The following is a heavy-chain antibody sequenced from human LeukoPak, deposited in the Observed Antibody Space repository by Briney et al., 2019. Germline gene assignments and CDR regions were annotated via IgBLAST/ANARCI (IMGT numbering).Heavy chain of an antibody. J-gene: IGHJ6*02. V-gene: IGHV1-69*13. Sequence: SVKVSCKASGGTFSSYAISWVRQAPGQGLEWMGGIIPIFGTANYAQRFQGRVTITADESTSTAYMELSSLRSEDTAVYYCARSYIVVVPAANQGPLYGMDVWGQGTTVTVSS. CDR2: IIPIFGTA. CDR3: ARSYIVVVPAANQGPLYGMDV. D-gene: IGHD2-2*01. CDR1: GGTFSSYA.